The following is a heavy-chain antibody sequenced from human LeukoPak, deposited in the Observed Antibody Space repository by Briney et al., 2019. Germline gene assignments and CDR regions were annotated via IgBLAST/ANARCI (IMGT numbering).Heavy chain of an antibody. V-gene: IGHV4-39*01. D-gene: IGHD2-2*02. CDR3: ASCSSTSCYSSAFDI. J-gene: IGHJ3*02. CDR2: IYYSGST. Sequence: PSETLSLTCTVSGGSISSSSYYWGWIRQPPGTGLEWIGSIYYSGSTYYNPSLKSRVTISVDTFKNQFSLNLTSVTAADTAVYYCASCSSTSCYSSAFDIWGQGTMVTVSS. CDR1: GGSISSSSYY.